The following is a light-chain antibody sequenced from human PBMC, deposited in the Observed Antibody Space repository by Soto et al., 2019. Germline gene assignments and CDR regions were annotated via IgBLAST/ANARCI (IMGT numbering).Light chain of an antibody. J-gene: IGLJ2*01. Sequence: QPVLTQPASVSGSPGQSITISCTGTSSDVGGYNYVSWYQQHPGKAPKLMIYDVSNRPSGVSNRFSGSKSVNTASLTISGLQAEDEADYYCSSYTSSIYVVFGGGTKLTVL. CDR1: SSDVGGYNY. V-gene: IGLV2-14*01. CDR3: SSYTSSIYVV. CDR2: DVS.